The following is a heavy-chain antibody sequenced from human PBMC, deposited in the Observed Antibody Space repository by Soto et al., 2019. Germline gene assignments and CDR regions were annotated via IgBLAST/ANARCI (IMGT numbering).Heavy chain of an antibody. Sequence: QVQLQESGPGLVKPSQTLSLTCTVSGGSISSGGYYWSWIRQHPGKGLEWIGYIYYSGSTYYNPSLKSRVTISVDTSKNQFSLKLSSVTAADTAVYYCARERIAAAGTVGNAPPDDYWGQGTLVTVSS. V-gene: IGHV4-31*03. J-gene: IGHJ4*02. CDR2: IYYSGST. D-gene: IGHD6-13*01. CDR3: ARERIAAAGTVGNAPPDDY. CDR1: GGSISSGGYY.